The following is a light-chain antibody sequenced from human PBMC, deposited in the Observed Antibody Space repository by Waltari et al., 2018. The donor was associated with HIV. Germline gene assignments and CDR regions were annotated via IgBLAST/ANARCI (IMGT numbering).Light chain of an antibody. Sequence: EIVLTQSPGTLSLSPGERATLSCRASQSVSSSYLAWYQQKPGQAPRLLIYGASSRATGIPGRFSGSGSGTDFTLTISRLEPEDFAVYYCQQYGSSLLTFGGGTKMEIK. CDR2: GAS. V-gene: IGKV3-20*01. CDR1: QSVSSSY. J-gene: IGKJ4*01. CDR3: QQYGSSLLT.